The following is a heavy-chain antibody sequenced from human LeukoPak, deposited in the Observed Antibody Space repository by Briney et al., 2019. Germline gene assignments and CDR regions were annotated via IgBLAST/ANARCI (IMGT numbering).Heavy chain of an antibody. CDR2: IYTSGST. CDR3: ARADDYIDY. J-gene: IGHJ4*02. Sequence: SETLSLTCTVSGGSISSGSYYWSWIRQPAGKGLEWIGRIYTSGSTNYNPSLKSRVTISVDTSKNQFSLKLSSVTAADTAVYYCARADDYIDYWGQGTLVTVSS. V-gene: IGHV4-61*02. CDR1: GGSISSGSYY.